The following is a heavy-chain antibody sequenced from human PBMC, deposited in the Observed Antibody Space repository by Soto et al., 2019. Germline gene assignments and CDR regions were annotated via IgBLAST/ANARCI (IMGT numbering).Heavy chain of an antibody. CDR2: INDSGNI. CDR3: ARGLILWFGELSRRGGYYYYMDV. J-gene: IGHJ6*03. V-gene: IGHV4-34*01. D-gene: IGHD3-10*01. Sequence: WTWIRQTPEKGLEWIGEINDSGNINYNPSLKSRVTMLVDTAKKQISLRLSSVTAADTAVYYCARGLILWFGELSRRGGYYYYMDVWGKGTTVTVSS.